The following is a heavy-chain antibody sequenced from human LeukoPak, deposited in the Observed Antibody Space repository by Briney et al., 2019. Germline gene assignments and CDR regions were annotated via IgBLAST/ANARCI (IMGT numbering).Heavy chain of an antibody. CDR2: IYYSGST. CDR3: ARDGAVAGYDAFDI. J-gene: IGHJ3*02. V-gene: IGHV4-59*01. Sequence: PSETLSLTCTVSGGSISSYYWSWIRQPPGKGLEWIGYIYYSGSTNYNPSIKSRVTISVDTSKNQFSLKLSSVTAADTAVYYCARDGAVAGYDAFDIWGQGTMVTVSS. CDR1: GGSISSYY. D-gene: IGHD6-19*01.